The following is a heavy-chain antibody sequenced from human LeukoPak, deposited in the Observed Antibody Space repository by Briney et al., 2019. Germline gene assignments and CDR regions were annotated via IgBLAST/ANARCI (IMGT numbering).Heavy chain of an antibody. D-gene: IGHD2-2*01. CDR3: ARGGAVERYCSSTSCYWVDAFDI. J-gene: IGHJ3*02. CDR2: IDPSDSYT. Sequence: PGGSLRISCKGSGNSFTSYWISWVRQMPGKGLEWMGRIDPSDSYTNYSPSFQGHVTISADKSISTAYLQWSSLKASDTALYYCARGGAVERYCSSTSCYWVDAFDIWGQGTMVTVSS. CDR1: GNSFTSYW. V-gene: IGHV5-10-1*01.